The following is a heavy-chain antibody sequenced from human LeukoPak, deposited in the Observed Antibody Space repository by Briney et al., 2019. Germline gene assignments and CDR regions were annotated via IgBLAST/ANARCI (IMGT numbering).Heavy chain of an antibody. CDR3: ARARGGGYCSGGSCYSRGSYYYYGMDV. V-gene: IGHV3-21*01. D-gene: IGHD2-15*01. Sequence: GGSLRLSCAASGFTFSSYSMNWVRQAPGKGLEWVSSISSSSSYIYYADSVKGRFTIYRDNAKNSLYLQMNSLRAEDTAVYYCARARGGGYCSGGSCYSRGSYYYYGMDVWGQGTTVTVSS. J-gene: IGHJ6*02. CDR2: ISSSSSYI. CDR1: GFTFSSYS.